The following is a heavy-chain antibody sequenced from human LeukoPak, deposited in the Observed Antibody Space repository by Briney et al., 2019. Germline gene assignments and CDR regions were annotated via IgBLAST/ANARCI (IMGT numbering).Heavy chain of an antibody. D-gene: IGHD3-22*01. Sequence: GGSLRLSCAASGXTFSSYAMSWVRQAPGKGREWVSSIDNSGGFTPYAESVKGRFTISRDNSKNTLYLQMSSLRADDTALYYCARRGYDGSSPRYYFQYWGQGTLVTVSS. V-gene: IGHV3-23*01. J-gene: IGHJ4*02. CDR3: ARRGYDGSSPRYYFQY. CDR1: GXTFSSYA. CDR2: IDNSGGFT.